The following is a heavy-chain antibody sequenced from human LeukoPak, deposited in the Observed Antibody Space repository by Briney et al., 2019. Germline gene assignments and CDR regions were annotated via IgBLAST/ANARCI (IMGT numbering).Heavy chain of an antibody. D-gene: IGHD6-6*01. CDR3: SRGRESSSFYYYYYYMDV. V-gene: IGHV4-38-2*02. CDR1: GYSISSGYY. J-gene: IGHJ6*03. CDR2: INHSGST. Sequence: PSDTLSLTCTVSGYSISSGYYWVWIRHPPGKGLSWIGEINHSGSTNYHLSLKRCVNISLDPSNNQYSLKLSSVPAADTAVYYFSRGRESSSFYYYYYYMDVWGKGTTVTVSS.